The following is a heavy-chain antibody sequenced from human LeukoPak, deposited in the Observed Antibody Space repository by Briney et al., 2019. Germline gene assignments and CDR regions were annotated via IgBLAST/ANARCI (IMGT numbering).Heavy chain of an antibody. CDR1: GFTFSSYA. Sequence: PGGSLRLSCAASGFTFSSYAMHWVRQAPGKGLEWVAVISYDGSNKYYADSVKGRFTISRDNSKNTLYLQMNSLRVEDTAVYYCARPDSGSYSPDAFDIWGQGTMVTVSS. D-gene: IGHD1-26*01. CDR3: ARPDSGSYSPDAFDI. J-gene: IGHJ3*02. CDR2: ISYDGSNK. V-gene: IGHV3-30-3*01.